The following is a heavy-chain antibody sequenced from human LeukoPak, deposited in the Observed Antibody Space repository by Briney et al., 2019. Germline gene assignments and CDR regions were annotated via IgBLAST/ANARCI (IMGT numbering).Heavy chain of an antibody. V-gene: IGHV4/OR15-8*02. CDR3: SRESGACCPFGY. CDR1: GGSLSGTNC. D-gene: IGHD2-21*02. CDR2: ICLDGQT. Sequence: SETLSLTCGVSGGSLSGTNCWSWARQPPGQGLEWIGEICLDGQTNYNPSLNGRVTIPLDKSSNQLSLNLTSVTAADKATYYCSRESGACCPFGYWGQGTLVIVSS. J-gene: IGHJ4*02.